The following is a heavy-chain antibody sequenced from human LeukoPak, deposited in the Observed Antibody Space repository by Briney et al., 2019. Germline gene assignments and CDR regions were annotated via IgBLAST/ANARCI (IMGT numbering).Heavy chain of an antibody. D-gene: IGHD1-14*01. CDR3: TRLGIEPRDFDN. V-gene: IGHV4-59*08. CDR1: GGSISSYY. CDR2: IYHSGST. J-gene: IGHJ4*02. Sequence: SESLSLTCTVSGGSISSYYWGWVRQPAGKGLEWIGCIYHSGSTNYNPSLKSRVTISVDTSKNQFSLKLSSVTAADTVVYYCTRLGIEPRDFDNWGQGTLVTVSS.